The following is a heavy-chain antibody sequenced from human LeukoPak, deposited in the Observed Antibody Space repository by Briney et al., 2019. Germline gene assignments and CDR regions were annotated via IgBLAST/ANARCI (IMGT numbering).Heavy chain of an antibody. V-gene: IGHV4-39*07. J-gene: IGHJ5*02. CDR3: SREGYSCPNWFDT. CDR1: GGSISSSRSY. CDR2: IYYNGDT. Sequence: SETLSLTCSVSGGSISSSRSYWGWIRQTPGKGLEWVGSIYYNGDTYYNPSFKGRVSMSVDTAKNQISLILTSVTAADTAVYYCSREGYSCPNWFDTWGQGTLVTVSS. D-gene: IGHD4-11*01.